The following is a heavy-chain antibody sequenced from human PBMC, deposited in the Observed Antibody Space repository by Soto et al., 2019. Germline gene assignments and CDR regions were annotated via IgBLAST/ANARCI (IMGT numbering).Heavy chain of an antibody. CDR3: ARDRVATELLDSYYYYGMDV. Sequence: QVQLVESGGGVVQPGRSLRLSCAASGFTFSSYAMHWVRQAPGKGLEWVAVISYDGSNKYYADSVKGRFTISRDNSKNTLYLQMNSLRAADTAVYYCARDRVATELLDSYYYYGMDVWGQGHTVTVSS. J-gene: IGHJ6*02. CDR2: ISYDGSNK. CDR1: GFTFSSYA. V-gene: IGHV3-30-3*01. D-gene: IGHD1-26*01.